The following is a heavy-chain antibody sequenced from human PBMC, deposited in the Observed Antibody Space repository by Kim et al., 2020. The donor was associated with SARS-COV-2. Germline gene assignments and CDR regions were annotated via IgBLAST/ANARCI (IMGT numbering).Heavy chain of an antibody. Sequence: SVKVSCKASGGTFSSYAISWVRQAPGQGLEWMGGIIPIFGTANYAQKFQGRVTITADESTSTAYMELSSLRSEDTAVYYCARPNPYYYDSSGYDAHDAFDIWGQGTMVTVSS. CDR1: GGTFSSYA. CDR2: IIPIFGTA. V-gene: IGHV1-69*13. CDR3: ARPNPYYYDSSGYDAHDAFDI. J-gene: IGHJ3*02. D-gene: IGHD3-22*01.